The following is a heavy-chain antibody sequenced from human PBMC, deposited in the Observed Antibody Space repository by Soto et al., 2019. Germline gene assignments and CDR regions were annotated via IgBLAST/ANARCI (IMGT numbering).Heavy chain of an antibody. CDR2: ISPSGMYT. J-gene: IGHJ4*02. CDR1: GFTFSDYS. V-gene: IGHV3-21*01. Sequence: PGGSLRLSCAASGFTFSDYSMNWVRLTPGKGLEWVSSISPSGMYTFHGDSVKGRFTISRDNAQKSLFLQMNSLRVEDTAVYYCARDFGGETGYAGYWGQGALVTVSS. D-gene: IGHD5-12*01. CDR3: ARDFGGETGYAGY.